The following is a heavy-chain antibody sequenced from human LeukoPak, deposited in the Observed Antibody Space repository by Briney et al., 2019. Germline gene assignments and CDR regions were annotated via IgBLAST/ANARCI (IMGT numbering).Heavy chain of an antibody. CDR1: GFTFSSYG. CDR2: ISYDGSNK. V-gene: IGHV3-30*03. CDR3: ARDRSSSWYDAFDI. J-gene: IGHJ3*02. Sequence: GRSLRLSCAASGFTFSSYGMHWVRQAPGKGLEWVAVISYDGSNKYYADSVKGRFTISRDNSKNTLYLQMNSLRAEDTAVYYCARDRSSSWYDAFDIWGQGTMVTVSS. D-gene: IGHD6-13*01.